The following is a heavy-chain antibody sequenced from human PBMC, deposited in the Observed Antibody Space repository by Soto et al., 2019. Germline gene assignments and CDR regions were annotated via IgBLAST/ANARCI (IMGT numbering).Heavy chain of an antibody. CDR1: GYSFTSYW. CDR2: IDPSDSYT. Sequence: PGESLKISCKGSGYSFTSYWISWVRQMPGKGLEWMGRIDPSDSYTNYSPSFQGHVTISADKSIGTAYLQWSSLKASDTAMYYCARYCSSTSCYGLTRGGYYYYGMDVWGQGTTVTVSS. V-gene: IGHV5-10-1*01. CDR3: ARYCSSTSCYGLTRGGYYYYGMDV. J-gene: IGHJ6*02. D-gene: IGHD2-2*01.